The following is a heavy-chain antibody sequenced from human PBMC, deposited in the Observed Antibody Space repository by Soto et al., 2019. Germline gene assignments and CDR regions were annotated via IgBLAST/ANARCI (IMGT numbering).Heavy chain of an antibody. J-gene: IGHJ6*02. Sequence: GASVKVSCKASGYTFTSYDINWVRQATGQGLEWMGWMNPNSGNTGYAQKFQGRVTMTRNTSISTAYMELSSLRSEDTAVYYCARGDPFDCVSILYCHYYGMDVWGRGTTVTVSS. CDR2: MNPNSGNT. CDR3: ARGDPFDCVSILYCHYYGMDV. V-gene: IGHV1-8*01. CDR1: GYTFTSYD. D-gene: IGHD3-16*01.